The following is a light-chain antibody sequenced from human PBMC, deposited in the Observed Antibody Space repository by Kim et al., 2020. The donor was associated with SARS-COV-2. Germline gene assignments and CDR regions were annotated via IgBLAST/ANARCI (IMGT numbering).Light chain of an antibody. CDR3: QQYNSYSPWT. V-gene: IGKV1-5*03. CDR2: KAS. J-gene: IGKJ1*01. CDR1: HSIISC. Sequence: PVGDRVPITCRASHSIISCLAWYQQKPGKAPKRLIYKASSLESGGPSSFSSSGSGTEFTLTISSLLPDDVATDYCQQYNSYSPWTFGQGTKVDIK.